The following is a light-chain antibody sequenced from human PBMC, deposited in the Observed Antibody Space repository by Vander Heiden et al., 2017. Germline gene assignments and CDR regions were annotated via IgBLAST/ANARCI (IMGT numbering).Light chain of an antibody. J-gene: IGKJ1*01. CDR2: KAF. Sequence: DLQMTQSPSTLSASVGDRVTITCRASQSISSWLAWYQQKAGKAPKPLIYKAFELESAAPSRCSGRGSGTEFSLTINSLQPDDFANYYCEQYNTYSRTFGQGTNVEIK. CDR1: QSISSW. CDR3: EQYNTYSRT. V-gene: IGKV1-5*03.